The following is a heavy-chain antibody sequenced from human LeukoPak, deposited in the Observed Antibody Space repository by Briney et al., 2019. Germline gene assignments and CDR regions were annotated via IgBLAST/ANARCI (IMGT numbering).Heavy chain of an antibody. D-gene: IGHD6-13*01. CDR1: GFTFSSYA. CDR3: AKSQQLVLYFDY. J-gene: IGHJ4*02. CDR2: ISGSGGST. Sequence: AGGSLRLSCAASGFTFSSYAMSWVRQAPGKGLEWVSAISGSGGSTYYADSVKGRFTIPRDNSKNTLYLQMNSLRAEDTAVYYCAKSQQLVLYFDYWGQGTLVTVSS. V-gene: IGHV3-23*01.